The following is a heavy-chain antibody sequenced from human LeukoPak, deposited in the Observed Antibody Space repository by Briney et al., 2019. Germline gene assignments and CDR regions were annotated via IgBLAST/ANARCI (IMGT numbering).Heavy chain of an antibody. CDR1: GFTFSNYG. Sequence: HSGGSLRLSCAASGFTFSNYGMSCVRQVPGKGLEWVSGISGSGGDTYYADSVKGRFTFSRDNSKNTLYLQMNSLRAEDTAVYYCAKGTYYVDCWGQGTLVTVSS. CDR2: ISGSGGDT. CDR3: AKGTYYVDC. D-gene: IGHD3/OR15-3a*01. J-gene: IGHJ4*02. V-gene: IGHV3-23*01.